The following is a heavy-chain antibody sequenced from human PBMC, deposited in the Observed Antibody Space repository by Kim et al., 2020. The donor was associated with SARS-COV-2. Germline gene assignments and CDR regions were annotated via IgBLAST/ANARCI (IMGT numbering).Heavy chain of an antibody. CDR3: ARIEMATKFIDY. V-gene: IGHV1-46*01. D-gene: IGHD5-12*01. J-gene: IGHJ4*02. Sequence: SYSQRFQGRVTMTRETSTSTVYMELSSLRSEDTAVYYCARIEMATKFIDYWGQGTLVTVSS.